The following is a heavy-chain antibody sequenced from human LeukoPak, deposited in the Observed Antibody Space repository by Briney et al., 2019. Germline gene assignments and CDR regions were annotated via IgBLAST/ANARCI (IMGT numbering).Heavy chain of an antibody. V-gene: IGHV1-2*02. CDR3: ARLPDYYGSGSYKDY. Sequence: GASVKVSCKASGYTFTGYYMHWVRQAPGQGLEWMGWINPNSGGTNYAQKFQGRVTMTRDTSISTAYMELSRLRSDDTAVYYCARLPDYYGSGSYKDYWGQGTLVTVSS. CDR2: INPNSGGT. D-gene: IGHD3-10*01. J-gene: IGHJ4*02. CDR1: GYTFTGYY.